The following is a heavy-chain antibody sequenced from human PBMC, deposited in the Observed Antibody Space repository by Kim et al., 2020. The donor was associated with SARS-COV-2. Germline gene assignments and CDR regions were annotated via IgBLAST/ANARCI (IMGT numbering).Heavy chain of an antibody. J-gene: IGHJ4*02. V-gene: IGHV3-23*01. CDR3: VKGACLDC. CDR2: IKATEDNT. CDR1: GFSFSTFD. Sequence: GGSLRLSCVASGFSFSTFDMSWVRQAPGKGLEWVSVIKATEDNTYYAESVKGRFTVSRDSASNTLYLQMNSLRADDTAVDYCVKGACLDCWGPGTLVTVSS.